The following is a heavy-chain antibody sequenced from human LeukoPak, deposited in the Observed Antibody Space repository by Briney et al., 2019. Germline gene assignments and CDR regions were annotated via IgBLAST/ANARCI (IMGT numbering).Heavy chain of an antibody. CDR2: ISAYNGNT. CDR1: GYTFTSYG. D-gene: IGHD3-10*01. CDR3: ARDLGSGSGSYYPAFDY. J-gene: IGHJ4*02. V-gene: IGHV1-18*01. Sequence: ASVKVSCKASGYTFTSYGISWVRQAPGQGLEWMGWISAYNGNTNYAQKLQGRVTMTTDTSTSTAYVELRSLRSDDTAVYYCARDLGSGSGSYYPAFDYWGQGTLVTVSS.